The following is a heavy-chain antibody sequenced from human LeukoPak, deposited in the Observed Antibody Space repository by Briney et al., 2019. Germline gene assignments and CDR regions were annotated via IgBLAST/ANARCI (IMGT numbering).Heavy chain of an antibody. V-gene: IGHV1-18*01. CDR1: GYTLTHYG. Sequence: ASVNVSCLASGYTLTHYGISSLRQAPGQGLEWMGWISAYNGNTNYAQKLQGRGTTTPDTSTSTAYMELRSLRSDDTAVYYCARVNPHYGSGRYYLSDYWGQGTLVSVSS. CDR2: ISAYNGNT. D-gene: IGHD3-10*01. J-gene: IGHJ4*02. CDR3: ARVNPHYGSGRYYLSDY.